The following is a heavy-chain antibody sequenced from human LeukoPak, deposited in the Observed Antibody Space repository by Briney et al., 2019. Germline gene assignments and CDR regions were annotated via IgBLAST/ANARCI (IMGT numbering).Heavy chain of an antibody. D-gene: IGHD5-24*01. J-gene: IGHJ4*02. CDR1: GYTFTGYY. Sequence: ASVKVSCKASGYTFTGYYMHWVRQAPGQGLEWMGWINPNSGGTNYAQKSQGRVTMTRDTSISTAYMELSRLRSDDTAVYYCARDRQEGWLQQPGDFDYWGQGTLVTVSS. V-gene: IGHV1-2*02. CDR2: INPNSGGT. CDR3: ARDRQEGWLQQPGDFDY.